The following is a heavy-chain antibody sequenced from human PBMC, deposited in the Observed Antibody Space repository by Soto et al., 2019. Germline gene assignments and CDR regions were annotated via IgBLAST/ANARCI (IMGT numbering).Heavy chain of an antibody. CDR1: GGTFSSYA. CDR3: ARALDYYDSSGYYDY. V-gene: IGHV1-69*13. CDR2: IIPIFGTA. Sequence: ASVKVSCKASGGTFSSYAISWVRQAPGQGLEWMGGIIPIFGTANYAQKFQGRVTITADESTSTAYMELSSLRSEDTAVYYCARALDYYDSSGYYDYWGQGTLVTVSS. J-gene: IGHJ4*02. D-gene: IGHD3-22*01.